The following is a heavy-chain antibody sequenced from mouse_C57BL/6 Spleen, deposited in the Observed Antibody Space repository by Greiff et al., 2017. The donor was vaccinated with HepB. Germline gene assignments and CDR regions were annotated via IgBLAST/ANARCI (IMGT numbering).Heavy chain of an antibody. CDR2: ISSGGDYI. CDR1: GFTFSSYA. D-gene: IGHD2-2*01. J-gene: IGHJ2*01. CDR3: TREGSTMVFDY. V-gene: IGHV5-9-1*02. Sequence: EVKLMESGEGLVKPGGSLKLSCAASGFTFSSYAMSWVRQTPEKRLEWVAYISSGGDYIYYADTVKGRFTISRDNARNTLYLQMSSLKSEDTAMYYCTREGSTMVFDYWGQGTTLTVSS.